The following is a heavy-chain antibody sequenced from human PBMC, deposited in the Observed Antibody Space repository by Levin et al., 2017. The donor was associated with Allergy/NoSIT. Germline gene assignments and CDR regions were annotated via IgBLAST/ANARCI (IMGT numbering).Heavy chain of an antibody. Sequence: KVSCQGSGHSFTSHWVGWVRQMPGKGLEWMGIFNPGDSTTRYSPSFQGQVTIPVDKSISIAYLQCSSLEASDTAMYYCASHSVDGTFDVWGQGTLVTVPS. CDR3: ASHSVDGTFDV. V-gene: IGHV5-51*01. CDR1: GHSFTSHW. D-gene: IGHD2-21*01. J-gene: IGHJ3*01. CDR2: FNPGDSTT.